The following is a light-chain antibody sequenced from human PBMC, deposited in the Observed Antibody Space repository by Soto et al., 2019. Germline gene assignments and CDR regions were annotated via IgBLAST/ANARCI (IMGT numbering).Light chain of an antibody. CDR2: GTS. Sequence: EIVLTQSPGTLSLSPGEIATLSFSASQRISLSYIAWYQQQPGQAPRLLIYGTSTRATGIPDRFSGSGSGTDFTLTISKLEPGDFAVYYCQQYGGSSWTFGQGTKVDIK. CDR3: QQYGGSSWT. CDR1: QRISLSY. V-gene: IGKV3-20*01. J-gene: IGKJ1*01.